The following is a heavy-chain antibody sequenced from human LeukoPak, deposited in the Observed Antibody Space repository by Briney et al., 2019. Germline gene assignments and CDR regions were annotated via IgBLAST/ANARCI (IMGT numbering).Heavy chain of an antibody. CDR3: ARVQAKTRGSYFRDDY. V-gene: IGHV1-18*01. CDR2: TSSFSDNT. Sequence: PGASVKVSCKTSGYTFTSYGISWVRQAPGQGLEWMGWTSSFSDNTKYAERFQGRVTITTDISTSTAYMELRGLRFGDTAVYYCARVQAKTRGSYFRDDYWGQGTLVTVSS. D-gene: IGHD3-10*01. CDR1: GYTFTSYG. J-gene: IGHJ4*02.